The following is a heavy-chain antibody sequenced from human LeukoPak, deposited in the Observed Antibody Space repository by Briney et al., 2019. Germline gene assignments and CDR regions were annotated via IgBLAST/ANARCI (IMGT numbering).Heavy chain of an antibody. CDR3: ARTLGITMVRGNPPRGFDP. D-gene: IGHD3-10*01. CDR1: GGSISSSSYF. Sequence: SETLSLTCTVSGGSISSSSYFWGWIRQPPGKGLEWIGSIYYSGSTYYNPSLKSRVTISVDASRNQFSLKLSSVTAADTAVYYCARTLGITMVRGNPPRGFDPWGQGTLVTVSS. J-gene: IGHJ5*02. V-gene: IGHV4-39*01. CDR2: IYYSGST.